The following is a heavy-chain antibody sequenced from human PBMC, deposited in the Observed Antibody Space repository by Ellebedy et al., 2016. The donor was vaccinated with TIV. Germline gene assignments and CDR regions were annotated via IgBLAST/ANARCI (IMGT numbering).Heavy chain of an antibody. J-gene: IGHJ6*02. CDR1: GFTFSNYW. D-gene: IGHD3-16*01. CDR3: ARGRRVMSYYYGMDV. V-gene: IGHV3-7*04. CDR2: IKEDGSEK. Sequence: PGGSLRLSCAASGFTFSNYWMNWVRQAPGKGLEWVANIKEDGSEKYYVDSVKGRFTISRDNAKNSLYLQMNSLRAEDTAVYHCARGRRVMSYYYGMDVWGQGTTVIVSS.